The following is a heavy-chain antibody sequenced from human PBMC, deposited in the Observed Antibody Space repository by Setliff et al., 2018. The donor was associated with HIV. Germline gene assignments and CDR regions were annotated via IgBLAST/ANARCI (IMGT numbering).Heavy chain of an antibody. V-gene: IGHV4-39*07. Sequence: PSETLSLTCTVSGGSISSTSYYWGWIRQPPGKGLEWIGSIYNGGNTYFSPSLKSRVTISLDTSKNQISLKVTSVTAADTAVYYCARVIAVAGTHSVDYWGQGTLVTVS. CDR1: GGSISSTSYY. D-gene: IGHD6-19*01. CDR3: ARVIAVAGTHSVDY. J-gene: IGHJ4*02. CDR2: IYNGGNT.